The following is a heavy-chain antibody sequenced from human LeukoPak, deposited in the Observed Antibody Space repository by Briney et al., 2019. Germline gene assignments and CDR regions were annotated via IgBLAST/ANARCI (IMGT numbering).Heavy chain of an antibody. CDR2: INLDGSNT. CDR1: GFTYTSYW. V-gene: IGHV3-74*01. D-gene: IGHD2-2*01. J-gene: IGHJ4*02. Sequence: PGGSLRLSCAASGFTYTSYWMHWVRQAPGKGLVWVSRINLDGSNTTYADSVKGRFSISRDNDKKKLYLQMDSLRVEDTAVYYCARGYCSSTSCQSRAPLDYWGQGTLVTVSS. CDR3: ARGYCSSTSCQSRAPLDY.